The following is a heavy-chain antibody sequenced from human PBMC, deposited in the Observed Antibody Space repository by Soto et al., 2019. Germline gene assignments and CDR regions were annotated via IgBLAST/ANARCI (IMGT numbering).Heavy chain of an antibody. D-gene: IGHD3-3*01. CDR3: TKVGGLYDFWSGPLHFDL. CDR2: ISWNSDSI. Sequence: EAQLVESGGGLVQPGRSLRLSCVGSGFICDDFAIHWVRQAPGKGLEWVSGISWNSDSIGYADSLKGRFTISRDNAKNALYLQMNSLRVEDTALYYCTKVGGLYDFWSGPLHFDLWGQGTLVTVSS. CDR1: GFICDDFA. J-gene: IGHJ4*02. V-gene: IGHV3-9*01.